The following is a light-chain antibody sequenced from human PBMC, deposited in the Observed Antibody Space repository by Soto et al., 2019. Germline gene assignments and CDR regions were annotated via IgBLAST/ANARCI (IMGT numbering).Light chain of an antibody. V-gene: IGKV2-28*01. J-gene: IGKJ2*01. CDR3: MQGTHWPYT. CDR1: QSLLHSNGYNY. Sequence: DIVMTQSPLSLPVTPGEPASISCRSSQSLLHSNGYNYLDWYLQKPGQSPQLLIYLGSNRASGVPDRFSGSGSGTDFTLRISRVEAEDVGVYYCMQGTHWPYTVGQGTKLEIK. CDR2: LGS.